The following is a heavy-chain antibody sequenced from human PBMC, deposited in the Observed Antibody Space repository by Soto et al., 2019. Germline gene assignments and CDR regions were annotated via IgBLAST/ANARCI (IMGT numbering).Heavy chain of an antibody. J-gene: IGHJ4*02. CDR3: ARGVVVAAPPDY. CDR2: IYYSGST. D-gene: IGHD2-15*01. V-gene: IGHV4-31*03. Sequence: QVQLQESGPGLVKTSQTLSLTCTVSGGSISSGGYYWSWIRQHPGKGLEWIGYIYYSGSTYYNPSLKSRVTISVDTSKNQFSLKLSSVTAADTAVYYCARGVVVAAPPDYWGQGTLVTVSS. CDR1: GGSISSGGYY.